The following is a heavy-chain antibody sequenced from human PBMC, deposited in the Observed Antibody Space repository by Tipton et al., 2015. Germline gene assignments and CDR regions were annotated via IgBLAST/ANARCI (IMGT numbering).Heavy chain of an antibody. CDR3: TREVTTFDY. V-gene: IGHV3-48*02. CDR1: GFSFSTYS. J-gene: IGHJ4*02. Sequence: GSLRLSCAASGFSFSTYSMNWVRQAPGKGLEWISFISSSTITRYYADSVKGRFTISRDNAKNSLYLQMNSLRDDDTAVYYCTREVTTFDYWGQGTLVTVSS. D-gene: IGHD4-17*01. CDR2: ISSSTITR.